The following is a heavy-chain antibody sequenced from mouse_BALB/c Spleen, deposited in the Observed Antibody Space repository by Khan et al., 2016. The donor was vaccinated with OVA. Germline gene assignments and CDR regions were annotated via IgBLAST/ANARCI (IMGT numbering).Heavy chain of an antibody. V-gene: IGHV3-2*02. J-gene: IGHJ2*01. CDR2: ISYSGGT. CDR1: GYSITSGYA. Sequence: EVQLQESGPGLVKPSQSLSLTCTVTGYSITSGYAWNWIRQFPGNKLEWMGHISYSGGTSYNPSLKSRISITRDTSKNQLFLQLNSVTTEDTATYYCARGNYYGYYFDYWGQGTTLTVSS. D-gene: IGHD1-1*01. CDR3: ARGNYYGYYFDY.